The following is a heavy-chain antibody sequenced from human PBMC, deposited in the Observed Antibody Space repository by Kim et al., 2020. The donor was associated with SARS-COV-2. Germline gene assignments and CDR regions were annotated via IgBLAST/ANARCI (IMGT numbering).Heavy chain of an antibody. CDR3: ARDRGGWLVPFDY. D-gene: IGHD6-19*01. J-gene: IGHJ4*02. Sequence: YADSVKGRFTISRDNAKNSLYLQMNSLRAEDTAVYYCARDRGGWLVPFDYWGQGTLVTVSS. V-gene: IGHV3-11*04.